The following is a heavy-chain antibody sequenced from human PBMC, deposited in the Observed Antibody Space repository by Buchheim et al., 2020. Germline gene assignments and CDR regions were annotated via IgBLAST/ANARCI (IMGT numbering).Heavy chain of an antibody. CDR3: ARSVEDSTSVANFDY. CDR1: GGSISGNGYY. D-gene: IGHD4-23*01. J-gene: IGHJ4*02. V-gene: IGHV4-39*01. Sequence: QLQLQESGPGLVKPSETLSLTCTVSGGSISGNGYYWGWIRQPPGRGLEWIGSTLYSVSTYYNPSLKSRVTISVDTSKNQLSLKLTSVTAADTAVFYCARSVEDSTSVANFDYWGQGTL. CDR2: TLYSVST.